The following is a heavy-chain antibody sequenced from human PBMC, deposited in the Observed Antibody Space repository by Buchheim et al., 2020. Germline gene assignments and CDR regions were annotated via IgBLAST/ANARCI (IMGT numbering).Heavy chain of an antibody. Sequence: QVQLQESGPGLVKPSQTLSLTCTVSGGSISSGDYYWSWIRQPPGKGLEWIGYIYYSGSTYYTPSLKSRVTISVDTSKNKFSLKLSSVTAADTAVYYCARDLRVYDSSGYSSGKFDPWGQGTL. J-gene: IGHJ5*02. CDR3: ARDLRVYDSSGYSSGKFDP. V-gene: IGHV4-30-4*01. D-gene: IGHD3-22*01. CDR2: IYYSGST. CDR1: GGSISSGDYY.